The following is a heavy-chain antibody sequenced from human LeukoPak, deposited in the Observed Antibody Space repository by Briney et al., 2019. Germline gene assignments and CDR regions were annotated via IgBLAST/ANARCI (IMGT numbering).Heavy chain of an antibody. V-gene: IGHV1-18*01. D-gene: IGHD3-16*02. CDR3: AAIMITFGGVIAYDY. J-gene: IGHJ4*02. Sequence: ASVKVSCKASGYTFTSYGISWVRQARGQGLEWMGWISAYNGNTNYAQKLQGRVTMTTDTSTSTAYMELRSLRSDDTAVYYCAAIMITFGGVIAYDYWGQGTLVTVSS. CDR2: ISAYNGNT. CDR1: GYTFTSYG.